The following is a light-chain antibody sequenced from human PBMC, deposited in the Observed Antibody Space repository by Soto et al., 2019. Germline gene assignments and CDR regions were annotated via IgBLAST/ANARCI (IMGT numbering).Light chain of an antibody. V-gene: IGLV2-14*01. Sequence: QSALTQPASVSGSPGQSITISCTGSSSDVGGYNYVSWYQQHPGKAPKLMIYDVSNRPSGISDRFSGSKSGNTASLTISGLQAEDEADYYCNSYTSSNTHVFGTGTKVPVL. J-gene: IGLJ1*01. CDR3: NSYTSSNTHV. CDR2: DVS. CDR1: SSDVGGYNY.